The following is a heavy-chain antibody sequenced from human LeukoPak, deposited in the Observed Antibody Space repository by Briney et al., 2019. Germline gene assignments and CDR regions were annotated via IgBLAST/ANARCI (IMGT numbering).Heavy chain of an antibody. Sequence: ASVKVSCKASGYTFTSYDINWVRHATGQGLEWMGWMNPNSGNTGYAQKFQGRVTMTRNTSISTAYMELSSLRSEDTAVYYCARVGHSSSWYRVGYYYYYIDVWGKGTTVTVSS. J-gene: IGHJ6*03. CDR3: ARVGHSSSWYRVGYYYYYIDV. V-gene: IGHV1-8*01. CDR2: MNPNSGNT. CDR1: GYTFTSYD. D-gene: IGHD6-13*01.